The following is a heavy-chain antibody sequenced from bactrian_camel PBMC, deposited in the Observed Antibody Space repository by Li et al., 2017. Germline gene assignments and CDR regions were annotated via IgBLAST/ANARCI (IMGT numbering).Heavy chain of an antibody. CDR1: SYIGYSIC. D-gene: IGHD6*01. CDR2: IDAENTA. Sequence: VQLVESGGGSVQAGGSLSLSCAASSYIGYSICMGWFRQAPGREREGVATIDAENTATYGKSVKGRFTISRDNAKNTLYLQMNSLKPEDTAMYYCAADARQYAGSWRSLVADSFDYWGQGTQVTVS. J-gene: IGHJ4*01. CDR3: AADARQYAGSWRSLVADSFDY. V-gene: IGHV3S53*01.